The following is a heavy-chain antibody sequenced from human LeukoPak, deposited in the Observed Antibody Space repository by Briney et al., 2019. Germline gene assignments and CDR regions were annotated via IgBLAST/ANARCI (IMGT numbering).Heavy chain of an antibody. V-gene: IGHV4-39*01. Sequence: SETLSLTCTVSGDSISSDTYYWGWIRQPPGKGLEWIGSIHYSGSTYDNPSLKSRVTISVDTSKNQLSLKLSSVTAADTAIYYCARLSYGSGNHWFDPWGQGTLVTVSS. J-gene: IGHJ5*02. CDR1: GDSISSDTYY. D-gene: IGHD3-10*01. CDR3: ARLSYGSGNHWFDP. CDR2: IHYSGST.